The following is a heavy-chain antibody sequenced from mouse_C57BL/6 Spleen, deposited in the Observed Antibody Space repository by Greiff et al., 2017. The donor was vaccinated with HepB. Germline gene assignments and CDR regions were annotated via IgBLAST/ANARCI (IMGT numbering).Heavy chain of an antibody. Sequence: DVMLVESGGGLVQPGGSLSLSCAASGFTFTDYYMSWVRQPPGKALEWLGFIRNKANGYTTEYSASLKGRFTISRDNSKSILYLQMNALRAEDSSTYYCARSLGSSGLFAYWGQGTLVTVSS. D-gene: IGHD3-2*02. J-gene: IGHJ3*01. V-gene: IGHV7-3*01. CDR1: GFTFTDYY. CDR3: ARSLGSSGLFAY. CDR2: IRNKANGYTT.